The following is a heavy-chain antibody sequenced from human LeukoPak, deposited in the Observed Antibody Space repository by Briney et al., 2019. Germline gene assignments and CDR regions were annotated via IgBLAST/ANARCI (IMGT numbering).Heavy chain of an antibody. CDR1: GYTFTSYG. CDR3: ARELSDGYYYYMDV. J-gene: IGHJ6*03. V-gene: IGHV1-18*01. Sequence: ASVKVSCKASGYTFTSYGISWVRQAPGQGLEWMGWISAYNGSTNYAQKLQGRVTMTTDTSTSTAYMELRSLRSDDTAVYYCARELSDGYYYYMDVWGKGTTVTVSS. CDR2: ISAYNGST.